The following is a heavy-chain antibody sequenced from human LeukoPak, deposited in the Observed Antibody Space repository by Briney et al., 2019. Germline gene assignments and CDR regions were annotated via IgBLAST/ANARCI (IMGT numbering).Heavy chain of an antibody. D-gene: IGHD3-22*01. CDR3: MKDREYYDSSSSMDY. J-gene: IGHJ4*02. CDR1: GFTFSRYG. Sequence: GGYLRLSCVGTGFTFSRYGMSWLRQGQGTGLEWVQATSCSGGSIYPADSVKGRFTISRDNSQNPLALQLNSLRAEDTAVYCYMKDREYYDSSSSMDYWNQGTLVTVSS. CDR2: TSCSGGSI. V-gene: IGHV3-23*01.